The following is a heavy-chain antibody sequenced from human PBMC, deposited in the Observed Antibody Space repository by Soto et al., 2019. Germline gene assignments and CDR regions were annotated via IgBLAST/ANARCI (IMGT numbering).Heavy chain of an antibody. Sequence: PSETLSLTCTVSGGSISSYYWSWIRQSPGKGLEWVAYISHTGTTDYNPSLKSRLTISLDTSKNQFSLKLTSVTAADTAVYYCARAQGGAYYDFWSPSQELYFDYWGQGTLVTVSS. V-gene: IGHV4-59*01. CDR2: ISHTGTT. CDR3: ARAQGGAYYDFWSPSQELYFDY. D-gene: IGHD3-3*01. CDR1: GGSISSYY. J-gene: IGHJ4*02.